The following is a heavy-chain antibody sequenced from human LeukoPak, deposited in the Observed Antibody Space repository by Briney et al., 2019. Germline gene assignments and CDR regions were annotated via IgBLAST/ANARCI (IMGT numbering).Heavy chain of an antibody. CDR2: IYHSGST. CDR3: ESSSSWSLAYYYYMDV. CDR1: GYSISSGYY. D-gene: IGHD6-13*01. V-gene: IGHV4-38-2*01. J-gene: IGHJ6*03. Sequence: PSETLSLTCAVSGYSISSGYYWGWIRPPPGKGLEWIGSIYHSGSTYYNPSLKSRVTISVDTSKNQFSLKLSSVTAADTAVYYCESSSSWSLAYYYYMDVWGKGTTVTVSS.